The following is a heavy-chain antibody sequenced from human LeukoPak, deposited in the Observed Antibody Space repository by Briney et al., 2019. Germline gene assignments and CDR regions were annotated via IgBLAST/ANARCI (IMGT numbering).Heavy chain of an antibody. CDR1: GFAFNTYG. CDR2: IWYDGSDK. Sequence: HPGRSLRLSCAASGFAFNTYGMHWVRQAPDKELEWVAVIWYDGSDKYYADSVKGRFTISRDNSKNTLYLQMNSLRAEDTAVYYCARDERACYFDYWGQGTLVTVSS. J-gene: IGHJ4*02. CDR3: ARDERACYFDY. V-gene: IGHV3-33*01.